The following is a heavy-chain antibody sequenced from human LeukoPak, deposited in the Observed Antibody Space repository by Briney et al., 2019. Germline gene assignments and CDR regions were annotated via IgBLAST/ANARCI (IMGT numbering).Heavy chain of an antibody. CDR3: TRRPMGYCSSTSCSYGMDV. D-gene: IGHD2-2*01. CDR1: GFTFGDYA. J-gene: IGHJ6*02. Sequence: PGGSLRLSCTASGFTFGDYAMSWVRQAPGKGLEWGGFIRSKAYGGTTEYAASVKGRFTISRDDSKSIAYLQMNSLKTEDTAVYYCTRRPMGYCSSTSCSYGMDVWGQGTTVTVSS. V-gene: IGHV3-49*04. CDR2: IRSKAYGGTT.